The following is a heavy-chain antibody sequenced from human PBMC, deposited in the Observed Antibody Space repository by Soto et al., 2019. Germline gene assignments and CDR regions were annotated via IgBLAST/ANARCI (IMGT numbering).Heavy chain of an antibody. CDR2: ISYDGSNK. CDR3: AKSRVTGPLYYYGMDV. V-gene: IGHV3-30*18. CDR1: GFTFSSYG. D-gene: IGHD7-27*01. J-gene: IGHJ6*02. Sequence: GGSLRLSCAASGFTFSSYGMHWVRQAPGKGLEWVAVISYDGSNKYYADSVKGRFTISRDNSKNTLYLQMNSLRAEDTAVYYCAKSRVTGPLYYYGMDVWGQGTTVTVSS.